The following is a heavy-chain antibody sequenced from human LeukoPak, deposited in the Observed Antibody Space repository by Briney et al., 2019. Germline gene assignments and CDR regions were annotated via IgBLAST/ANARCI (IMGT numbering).Heavy chain of an antibody. Sequence: PSETLSLTCTVSGGSISSYYWSWIRQPPGKGLEWIGYIHYTGANYNPSLDSRVTISVDTSKNQFSLKLSSVTAADTAVYYCARDRVGQQLVGRNYYYYYMDVWGKGTTVTISS. V-gene: IGHV4-59*01. CDR3: ARDRVGQQLVGRNYYYYYMDV. CDR2: IHYTGA. CDR1: GGSISSYY. J-gene: IGHJ6*03. D-gene: IGHD6-13*01.